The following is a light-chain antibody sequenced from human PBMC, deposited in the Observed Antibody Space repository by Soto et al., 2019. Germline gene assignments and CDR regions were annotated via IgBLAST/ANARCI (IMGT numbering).Light chain of an antibody. J-gene: IGLJ1*01. CDR3: SSYTGAVTLEV. CDR2: EVN. V-gene: IGLV2-14*01. Sequence: QSALTQPASVSGSLGQAITISCTGTGTDFGAQNYVSWYQQYPGRAPKLILYEVNKRPSGISNRFSGSKSGDTASLTISGLQAEDMPDYYCSSYTGAVTLEVFGPGTKVTVL. CDR1: GTDFGAQNY.